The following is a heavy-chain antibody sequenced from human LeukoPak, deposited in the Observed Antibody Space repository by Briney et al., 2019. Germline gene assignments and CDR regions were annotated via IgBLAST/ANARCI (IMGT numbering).Heavy chain of an antibody. Sequence: SETLSLTCTVSGGSISSGDYYWSWIRQPPGKGLEWIGYSYYSGSTYYNPSLKSRVTISVDTSKNQFSLKLSSVTAADTAVYYCARGFGSTDYGMDVWGQGTTVAVSS. CDR3: ARGFGSTDYGMDV. CDR2: SYYSGST. D-gene: IGHD3-16*01. V-gene: IGHV4-30-4*01. CDR1: GGSISSGDYY. J-gene: IGHJ6*02.